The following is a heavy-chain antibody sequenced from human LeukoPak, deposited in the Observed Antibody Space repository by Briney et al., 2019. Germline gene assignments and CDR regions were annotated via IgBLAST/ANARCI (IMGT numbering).Heavy chain of an antibody. V-gene: IGHV3-23*01. D-gene: IGHD4-17*01. CDR2: ISGSGGGT. CDR3: ATVWDDGDDANPY. Sequence: GGSLRLSCADSVFTFINYAMSWVRQAPGKGLEWVSAISGSGGGTHFADSVKRRCTVSRDNSKNTLYLQMNSLRGEDTAVYYCATVWDDGDDANPYWGQGTLVAVSS. J-gene: IGHJ4*02. CDR1: VFTFINYA.